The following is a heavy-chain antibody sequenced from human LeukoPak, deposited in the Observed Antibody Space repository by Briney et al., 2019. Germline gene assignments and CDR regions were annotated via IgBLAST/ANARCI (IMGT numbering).Heavy chain of an antibody. D-gene: IGHD6-19*01. Sequence: GGSLRLSCAASGFTFSSYEMNWVRQGPGKGLEWVSYISLSGDTMFYADSVKGRFTISRDNPQNSLYLQMNRLRAEDTAVYYCASRGTVAPGGVYWGLGTLVTVSS. CDR3: ASRGTVAPGGVY. CDR1: GFTFSSYE. CDR2: ISLSGDTM. J-gene: IGHJ4*02. V-gene: IGHV3-48*03.